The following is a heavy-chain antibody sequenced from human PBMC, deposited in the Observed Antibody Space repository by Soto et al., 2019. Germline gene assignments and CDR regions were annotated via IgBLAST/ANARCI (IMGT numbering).Heavy chain of an antibody. J-gene: IGHJ6*02. CDR2: IYPGDSDT. CDR3: ARRGGSGYYYYYGMDV. Sequence: GESLKLSCNGSGYSFTSYWIGWVRQMPGKGLEWMGIIYPGDSDTRYSPSFQGQVTISADKSISTAYLQWSSLKASDTAMYYCARRGGSGYYYYYGMDVWGQGTTVTVSS. V-gene: IGHV5-51*01. CDR1: GYSFTSYW. D-gene: IGHD3-10*01.